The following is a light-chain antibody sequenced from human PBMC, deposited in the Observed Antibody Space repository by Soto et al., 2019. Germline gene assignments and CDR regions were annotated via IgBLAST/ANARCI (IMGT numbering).Light chain of an antibody. V-gene: IGKV1-6*01. CDR3: LQDYNYPWT. CDR1: QGIRND. Sequence: ASVGDRVTITCRASQGIRNDLGSYQQKPGKAPKLLIYAASSLQSGVPSRFSGSGSGTDFTLTISSPQPEDFATYYCLQDYNYPWTFGQGTKVDIK. J-gene: IGKJ1*01. CDR2: AAS.